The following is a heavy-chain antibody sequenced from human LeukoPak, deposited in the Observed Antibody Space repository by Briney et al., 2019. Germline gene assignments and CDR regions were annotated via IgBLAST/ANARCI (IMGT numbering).Heavy chain of an antibody. CDR2: INHSGST. D-gene: IGHD6-13*01. J-gene: IGHJ4*02. CDR3: ARGQGIAAAGTPFDY. Sequence: SETLSLTCAVYGGSFSGYYWSWIRQPPGKGLEWIGEINHSGSTNYNPSLKSRVTISVDTSKNQFPLKLSSVTAADTAVYYCARGQGIAAAGTPFDYWGQGTLVTVSS. CDR1: GGSFSGYY. V-gene: IGHV4-34*01.